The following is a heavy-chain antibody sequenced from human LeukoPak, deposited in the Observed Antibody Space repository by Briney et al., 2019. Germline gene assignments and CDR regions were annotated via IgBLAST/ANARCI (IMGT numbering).Heavy chain of an antibody. CDR1: GYTLAELS. V-gene: IGHV1-24*01. CDR2: FDPEDGET. D-gene: IGHD1-26*01. CDR3: ATGMSVGATGFDY. J-gene: IGHJ4*02. Sequence: ASVKVSCKVSGYTLAELSMHWVRQAPGKGLEWMGGFDPEDGETIYAQKFQGRVTMTEDTSTDTAYMELSSLRSEDTAVYYRATGMSVGATGFDYWGQGTLVTVSS.